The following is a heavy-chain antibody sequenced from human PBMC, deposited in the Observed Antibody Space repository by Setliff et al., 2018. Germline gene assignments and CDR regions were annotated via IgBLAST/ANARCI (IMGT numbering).Heavy chain of an antibody. Sequence: SETLSLTCTVSGGSISSYYWSWIRQPPGKGLEWIGYIYTRGSTNYNPSLRSRVTISVDTSKKQYSLNLSSVTAADTAVDYCAAVGIDAGGGWFDPWGHGIPVTVSS. J-gene: IGHJ5*02. CDR2: IYTRGST. CDR3: AAVGIDAGGGWFDP. D-gene: IGHD1-26*01. CDR1: GGSISSYY. V-gene: IGHV4-4*08.